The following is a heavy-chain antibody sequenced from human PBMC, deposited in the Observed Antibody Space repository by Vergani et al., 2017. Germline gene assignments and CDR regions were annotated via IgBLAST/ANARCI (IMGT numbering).Heavy chain of an antibody. CDR2: IYWDDDK. CDR1: GFSLSTSGVG. J-gene: IGHJ5*02. CDR3: ARTIVVVVAATDWFDP. Sequence: QITLTESGPTLVKPTQTLTLTCTFSGFSLSTSGVGVGWIRQPPGKALEWLALIYWDDDKRYSPSLKSRLTITKDTSKNQVVLTMTNMDPVDTATYYCARTIVVVVAATDWFDPWGQGTLVTVSS. D-gene: IGHD2-15*01. V-gene: IGHV2-5*02.